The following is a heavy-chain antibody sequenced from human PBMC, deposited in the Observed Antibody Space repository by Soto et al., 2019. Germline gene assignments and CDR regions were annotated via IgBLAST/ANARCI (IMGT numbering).Heavy chain of an antibody. V-gene: IGHV3-74*01. CDR2: INSDGSST. CDR1: GFTFSSYW. CDR3: ARGEYYDFWSGYWYYYYYGMDV. D-gene: IGHD3-3*01. Sequence: LRLSCAASGFTFSSYWMHWVRQAPGKGLVWVSRINSDGSSTSYADSVKGRFTISRDNAKNTLYLQMNSLRAEDTAVYYCARGEYYDFWSGYWYYYYYGMDVWGQGTVVTVSS. J-gene: IGHJ6*02.